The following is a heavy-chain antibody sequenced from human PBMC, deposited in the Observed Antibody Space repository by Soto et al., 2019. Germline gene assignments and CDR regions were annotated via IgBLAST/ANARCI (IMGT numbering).Heavy chain of an antibody. V-gene: IGHV3-48*02. J-gene: IGHJ4*02. CDR1: GFTFSSYS. CDR2: ISSSSSTI. D-gene: IGHD3-22*01. CDR3: ASRYYYDSSGYYYPYYY. Sequence: ESLQLSCAASGFTFSSYSMNWVRQAPGKGLEWVSYISSSSSTIYYADSVKGRFTISRDNAKNSLYLQMNRLRDEDTAVYYCASRYYYDSSGYYYPYYYWGQGTLVTVSS.